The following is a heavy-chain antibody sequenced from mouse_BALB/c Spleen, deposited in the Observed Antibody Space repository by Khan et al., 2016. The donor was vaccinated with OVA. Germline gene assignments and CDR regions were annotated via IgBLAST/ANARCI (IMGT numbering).Heavy chain of an antibody. CDR3: ARGYFGNYEFAY. V-gene: IGHV1S132*01. J-gene: IGHJ3*01. D-gene: IGHD2-1*01. CDR2: IFLETAPL. CDR1: GYTFTSYW. Sequence: QIQLVQSGAELVKPGASVKLSCKTSGYTFTSYWIQWVKQRPGQGLGWIGEIFLETAPLYYMKNFKGKATLTIDTSSTTAYMQLSSLTSEDSAVYFCARGYFGNYEFAYWGQGTLVTVSS.